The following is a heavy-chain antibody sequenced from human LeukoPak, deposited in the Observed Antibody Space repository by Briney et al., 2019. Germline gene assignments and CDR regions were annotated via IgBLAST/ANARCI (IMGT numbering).Heavy chain of an antibody. V-gene: IGHV3-49*04. D-gene: IGHD6-13*01. CDR2: IRSKAYGGTP. CDR1: GFTFSSFW. Sequence: GGSLRLSCAASGFTFSSFWMSWVRQAPGKGLEWVGFIRSKAYGGTPDYAASVKGRFTISRDDSKSIAYLQMSSLKTEDTAVYYCTRYIAAAGIYFDYWGQGTLLTVSS. J-gene: IGHJ4*02. CDR3: TRYIAAAGIYFDY.